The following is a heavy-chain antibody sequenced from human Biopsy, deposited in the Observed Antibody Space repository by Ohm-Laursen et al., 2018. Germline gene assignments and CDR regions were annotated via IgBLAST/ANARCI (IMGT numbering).Heavy chain of an antibody. V-gene: IGHV4-34*01. Sequence: TLSLTCAVYGGSFSGYYWTWIRQPPGKGLGWIGEINHSGSTNYNPSLKSRVPISVDTSKNQFSLKLSSVTAADTAVYYCARGRLRAVARFDYWGQGTLVTVSS. CDR1: GGSFSGYY. J-gene: IGHJ4*02. D-gene: IGHD6-19*01. CDR2: INHSGST. CDR3: ARGRLRAVARFDY.